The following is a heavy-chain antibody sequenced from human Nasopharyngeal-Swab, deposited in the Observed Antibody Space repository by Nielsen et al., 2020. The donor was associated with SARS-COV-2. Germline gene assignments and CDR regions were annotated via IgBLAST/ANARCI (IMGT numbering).Heavy chain of an antibody. J-gene: IGHJ6*02. CDR3: ATATMTTVNNYYGMDV. D-gene: IGHD4-11*01. CDR1: GYTLTELS. Sequence: ASVKVSCKVSGYTLTELSMHWVRQAPGKGLEWMGGFDPEDGETIYAQKFQGRVTMTEDTSTDTAYMELSSLRSEDTAVYYCATATMTTVNNYYGMDVWGQETTVTVSS. V-gene: IGHV1-24*01. CDR2: FDPEDGET.